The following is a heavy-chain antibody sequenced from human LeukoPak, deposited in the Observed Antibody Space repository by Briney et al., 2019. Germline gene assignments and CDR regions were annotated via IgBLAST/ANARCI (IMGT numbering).Heavy chain of an antibody. Sequence: GGSLRLSCAASGFTFSTYSISWVRQAPGKGLEWVSAISGNGAATNHADSVRGRFTISRDNSKNTVYLQMNSLRAEDTAIYYCAKRGNAEAGDWGYFDYWGQGTLVTVSS. CDR3: AKRGNAEAGDWGYFDY. CDR2: ISGNGAAT. CDR1: GFTFSTYS. D-gene: IGHD7-27*01. J-gene: IGHJ4*02. V-gene: IGHV3-23*01.